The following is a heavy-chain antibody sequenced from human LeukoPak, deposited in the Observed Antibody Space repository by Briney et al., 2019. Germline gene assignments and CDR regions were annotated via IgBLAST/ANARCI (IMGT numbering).Heavy chain of an antibody. CDR3: AHRRGATMIFNWFDP. CDR2: IYWDENK. V-gene: IGHV2-5*02. CDR1: GFSLPTRGVG. D-gene: IGHD3-22*01. J-gene: IGHJ5*02. Sequence: SGPTLVNPTQTLTLTCTCSGFSLPTRGVGVGWIRQPPGKALEWLALIYWDENKRYSPSLKSRLTITKDTSKNQVVLTMTNMDPVDTATYYCAHRRGATMIFNWFDPWGQGTLVTVSS.